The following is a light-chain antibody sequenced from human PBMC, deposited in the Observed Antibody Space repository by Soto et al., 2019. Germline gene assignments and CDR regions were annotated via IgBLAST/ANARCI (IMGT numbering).Light chain of an antibody. J-gene: IGKJ3*01. CDR3: QQHQSSPQGFS. V-gene: IGKV3-20*01. CDR1: QSVSSSY. CDR2: GAS. Sequence: EIVLTQSPGTLSLFPGDRATLSCRASQSVSSSYFAWYRQKPGQPPSLLIYGASNRTTGVPDRFSGSGSGPDFTLTISRLEPEDVEFYSCQQHQSSPQGFSFGPGTTVEVK.